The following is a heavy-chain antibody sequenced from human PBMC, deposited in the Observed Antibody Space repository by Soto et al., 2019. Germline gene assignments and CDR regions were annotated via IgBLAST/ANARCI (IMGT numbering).Heavy chain of an antibody. CDR2: VYSSGST. V-gene: IGHV4-59*12. Sequence: SETLSLTCTVSGDSITSYNWNWLRQPPGKALEWIGYVYSSGSTNYNPSLKSRVTISVDTSKNQFSLKLSSVTAADTAVYYCARAPYSSGWAGRRYYYYGMDVWGQGTTVTVSS. CDR1: GDSITSYN. J-gene: IGHJ6*02. D-gene: IGHD6-19*01. CDR3: ARAPYSSGWAGRRYYYYGMDV.